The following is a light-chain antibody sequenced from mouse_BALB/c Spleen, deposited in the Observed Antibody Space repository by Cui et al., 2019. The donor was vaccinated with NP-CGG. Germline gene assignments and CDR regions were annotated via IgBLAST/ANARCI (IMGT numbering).Light chain of an antibody. J-gene: IGLJ1*01. Sequence: AVVTQKPELTTSPGETVTLTCRSSTGAVTTSNYANWVQEKPDHLFTGLIGGTNNRAPGVPARFSGSLIGDRAALTITGAQTEDEAIYFCTLWYSNHWVFGGGTKLTVL. V-gene: IGLV1*01. CDR1: TGAVTTSNY. CDR3: TLWYSNHWV. CDR2: GTN.